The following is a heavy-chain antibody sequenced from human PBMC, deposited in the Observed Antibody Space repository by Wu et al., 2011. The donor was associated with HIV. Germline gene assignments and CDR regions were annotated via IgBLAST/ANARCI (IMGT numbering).Heavy chain of an antibody. CDR1: GYTFSGYH. CDR3: ARDSVTTRMEGHYYYMDV. CDR2: INPNSGAT. V-gene: IGHV1-2*02. Sequence: QVQLVQSGAEVKKPGASAKVSCKASGYTFSGYHIHWVRQAPGQGLEWVGWINPNSGATQCVKKFQGRVRITADKSTRSVYMELSTLRSEDTAVYYCARDSVTTRMEGHYYYMDVWGKGTTVTVSS. D-gene: IGHD4-17*01. J-gene: IGHJ6*03.